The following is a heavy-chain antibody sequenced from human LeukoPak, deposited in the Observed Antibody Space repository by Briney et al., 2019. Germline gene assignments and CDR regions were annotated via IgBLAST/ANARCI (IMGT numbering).Heavy chain of an antibody. CDR3: ARGPAGSGITMVRGVITPPTHFDY. Sequence: EPSETLSLTCAVYGGSFSGYYWSWIRQPPGKGLEWIGEINHSGSTNYNPSLKSRVTISVDTSKNQFPLKLSSVTAADTAVYYCARGPAGSGITMVRGVITPPTHFDYWGQGTLVTVSS. D-gene: IGHD3-10*01. CDR1: GGSFSGYY. V-gene: IGHV4-34*01. CDR2: INHSGST. J-gene: IGHJ4*02.